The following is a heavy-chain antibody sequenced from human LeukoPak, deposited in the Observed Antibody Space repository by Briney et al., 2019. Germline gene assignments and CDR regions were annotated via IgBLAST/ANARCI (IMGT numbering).Heavy chain of an antibody. Sequence: PSETLSLTCTVPGGSISDYYWSWIRQPPGKGLEWVGYIYYTGSTNYNPSLRRRVTMSVDTSKNQFSLKLSSVTAADSAVYYCARRVRYFGQNDLWGQGTLVTVSS. V-gene: IGHV4-59*08. J-gene: IGHJ4*02. CDR3: ARRVRYFGQNDL. CDR2: IYYTGST. D-gene: IGHD3-9*01. CDR1: GGSISDYY.